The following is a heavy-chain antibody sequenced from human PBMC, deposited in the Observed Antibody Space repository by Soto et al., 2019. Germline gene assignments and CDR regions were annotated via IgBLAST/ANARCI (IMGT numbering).Heavy chain of an antibody. D-gene: IGHD3-3*01. V-gene: IGHV4-59*08. CDR3: ARQITLNYDFWSGYSYYFDY. CDR1: GGSISSYY. J-gene: IGHJ4*02. Sequence: QVQLQESGPGLVKPSETLSLTCTVSGGSISSYYWSWIRQPPGKGLEWIGYIYYSGSTNYNPSLRSLVIISVDTSKNQFSLKLSSVTAADTAVYYCARQITLNYDFWSGYSYYFDYWGQGTLVTVSS. CDR2: IYYSGST.